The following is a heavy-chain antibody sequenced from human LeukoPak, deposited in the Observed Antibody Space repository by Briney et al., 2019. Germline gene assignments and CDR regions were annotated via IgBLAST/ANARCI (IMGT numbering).Heavy chain of an antibody. CDR1: GFTVSSNY. Sequence: PGGSLRLSCAASGFTVSSNYMSWVRQAPGKGLEWVSVIYSGGITYYADSVKGRFTISRDNSKNTLYLQMNNLRAEDTAVYYCASGSGSYRTPYYYMDVWGKGTTVLVSS. V-gene: IGHV3-53*01. D-gene: IGHD3-10*01. J-gene: IGHJ6*03. CDR2: IYSGGIT. CDR3: ASGSGSYRTPYYYMDV.